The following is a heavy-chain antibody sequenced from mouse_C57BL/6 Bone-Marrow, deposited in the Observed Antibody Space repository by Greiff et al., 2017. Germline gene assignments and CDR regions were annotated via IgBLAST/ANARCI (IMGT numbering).Heavy chain of an antibody. D-gene: IGHD1-1*01. J-gene: IGHJ1*03. CDR1: GYTFTSYW. V-gene: IGHV1-64*01. CDR2: IHPNSGST. Sequence: QVQLKQPGAELVKPGASVKLSCKASGYTFTSYWMHWVQQRPGQGLEWIGMIHPNSGSTNYNEKFKSKATLTVDKSSSTASMQLSSLTSEDSAVYYCANNSYDWYFDVWGTGTTVTVSS. CDR3: ANNSYDWYFDV.